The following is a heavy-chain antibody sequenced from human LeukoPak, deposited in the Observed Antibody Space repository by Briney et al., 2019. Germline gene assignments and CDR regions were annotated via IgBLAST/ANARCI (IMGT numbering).Heavy chain of an antibody. V-gene: IGHV4-34*01. CDR1: GGSFSGYY. J-gene: IGHJ4*02. Sequence: SETLSLTCAVYGGSFSGYYWSWIRQPPGKGLEWIGEINHSGSTNYNPSLKSRVTISVDTSKNQFSLKLSSVTAADTAVYYCARGRTPFGEEDYWGQGTLVTVSS. CDR3: ARGRTPFGEEDY. D-gene: IGHD3-10*01. CDR2: INHSGST.